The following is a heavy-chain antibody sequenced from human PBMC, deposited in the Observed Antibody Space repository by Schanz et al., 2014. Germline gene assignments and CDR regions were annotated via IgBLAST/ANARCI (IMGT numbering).Heavy chain of an antibody. CDR1: GFSFSDYG. V-gene: IGHV3-30*03. CDR2: ISYHGSER. D-gene: IGHD3-10*01. CDR3: ARGAAAAFYHSGSYNY. J-gene: IGHJ4*02. Sequence: QVQLVESGGGVVQPGRSLRLSCAGSGFSFSDYGMHWVRQAPGRGLEWVAVISYHGSERYYADSVKGRFTISRDNSKDTLYLEMNSLRAEDTAVYYCARGAAAAFYHSGSYNYWGQGTLVTVSS.